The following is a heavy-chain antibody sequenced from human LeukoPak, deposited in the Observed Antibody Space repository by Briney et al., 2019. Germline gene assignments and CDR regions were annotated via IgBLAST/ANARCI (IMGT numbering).Heavy chain of an antibody. Sequence: GGSLRLSCAASGFTFSSYEMNWVRQAPGKGLEWVSYISSSGSTIYYADSVKGRFTISRDNAKNSLYLQMNSLRSEDTAVYYCARSPDIVVVPAAKKGLAFDIWGQGTMVTVSS. CDR2: ISSSGSTI. D-gene: IGHD2-2*01. V-gene: IGHV3-48*03. CDR3: ARSPDIVVVPAAKKGLAFDI. CDR1: GFTFSSYE. J-gene: IGHJ3*02.